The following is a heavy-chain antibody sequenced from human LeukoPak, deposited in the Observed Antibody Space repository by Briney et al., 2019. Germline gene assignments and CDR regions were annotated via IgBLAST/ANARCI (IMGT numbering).Heavy chain of an antibody. Sequence: NASETLSLTCTVSGGSISSGSYYWSWIRQPAGKGLEWIGRIYTSGSTNYNPSLKSRVTISVDTSKNQFSLKLSSVTAADTAVYYCARCLIPPINRYCSSTSCYDFKRNKVRDRNGDYFDYWGQGTLVTVSS. CDR1: GGSISSGSYY. CDR3: ARCLIPPINRYCSSTSCYDFKRNKVRDRNGDYFDY. J-gene: IGHJ4*02. V-gene: IGHV4-61*02. CDR2: IYTSGST. D-gene: IGHD2-2*01.